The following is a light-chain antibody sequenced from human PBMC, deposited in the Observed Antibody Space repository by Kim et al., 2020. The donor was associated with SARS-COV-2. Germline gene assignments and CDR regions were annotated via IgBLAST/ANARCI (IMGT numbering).Light chain of an antibody. CDR3: QAWDSSTHYV. Sequence: VSPGQTASIPCSGDKLGDKYACWYQQKPGQSPVLVIYQDSKRPSGIPERFSGSNSGNTATLTISGTQAMDEADYYCQAWDSSTHYVFGTGTKVTVL. J-gene: IGLJ1*01. CDR1: KLGDKY. CDR2: QDS. V-gene: IGLV3-1*01.